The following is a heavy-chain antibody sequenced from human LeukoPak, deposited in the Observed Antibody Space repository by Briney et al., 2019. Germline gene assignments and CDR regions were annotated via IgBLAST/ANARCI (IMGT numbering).Heavy chain of an antibody. D-gene: IGHD2-2*02. CDR2: IWYDGSNK. V-gene: IGHV3-33*01. CDR3: ARGLEYTLYYYYYGMDV. J-gene: IGHJ6*02. Sequence: GGSLRLSCAASGFTFSSYGMHWVRQAPGKGLGWVAVIWYDGSNKYYADSVKGRFTISRDNSKNTLYLQMNSLRAEDTAVYYCARGLEYTLYYYYYGMDVWGQGTTVTVSS. CDR1: GFTFSSYG.